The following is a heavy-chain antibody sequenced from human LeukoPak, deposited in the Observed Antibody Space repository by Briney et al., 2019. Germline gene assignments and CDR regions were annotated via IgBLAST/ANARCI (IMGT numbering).Heavy chain of an antibody. J-gene: IGHJ5*02. D-gene: IGHD1-26*01. CDR2: IYYSGNT. V-gene: IGHV4-39*01. CDR3: ARGLLYSGSFSRNWFDP. Sequence: ASETLSLTCTVSGGSISISSYYWGWIRQPPRKGLEWIGTIYYSGNTYYNPSLKSRVTISVDTSKNQFSLKLGSVTAADTAVYYCARGLLYSGSFSRNWFDPWGQGTLVTVSS. CDR1: GGSISISSYY.